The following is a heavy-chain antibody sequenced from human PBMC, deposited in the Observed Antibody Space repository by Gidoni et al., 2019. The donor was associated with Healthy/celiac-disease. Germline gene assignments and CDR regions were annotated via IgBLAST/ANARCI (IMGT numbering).Heavy chain of an antibody. J-gene: IGHJ5*02. CDR1: GYSISSGYY. CDR3: ARDDGSGWYP. V-gene: IGHV4-38-2*02. D-gene: IGHD6-19*01. Sequence: QVQLQESGPGLVKPSETLSLTCTVPGYSISSGYYWGWIRQPPGKGLEWIGSIYHSGSTYSKPSLKSRVTISVDTSKNQFSLMLSSVTAADTAVYYCARDDGSGWYPWGQGTLVTVSS. CDR2: IYHSGST.